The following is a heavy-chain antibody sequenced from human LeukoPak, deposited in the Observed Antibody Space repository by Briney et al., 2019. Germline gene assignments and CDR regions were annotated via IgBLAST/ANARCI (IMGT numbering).Heavy chain of an antibody. CDR1: GGSINFYY. V-gene: IGHV4-4*07. J-gene: IGHJ4*02. Sequence: SETLSLTCTVSGGSINFYYWSWIRQPAGKGLEWIGRIYSTGSTNYSPSLKSRVTMSVDKSKNQFSLNLSPVTAADTAVDYCARGIADPYSFDSWGQGTLVTVSS. CDR3: ARGIADPYSFDS. D-gene: IGHD6-13*01. CDR2: IYSTGST.